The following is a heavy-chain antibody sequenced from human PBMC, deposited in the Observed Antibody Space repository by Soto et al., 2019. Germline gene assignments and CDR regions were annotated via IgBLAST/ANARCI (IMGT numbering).Heavy chain of an antibody. CDR1: GGTFSSYA. CDR3: ARDYYGSGTIPHYYYGMDV. V-gene: IGHV1-69*12. D-gene: IGHD3-10*01. Sequence: QVQLVQSGAEVKKPGSSMKVSCKASGGTFSSYAISWVRQAPGQGLEWMGGIIPIFGTANYAQKFQGRVTITADESTSTAYMELSSLRSEDTAVYYCARDYYGSGTIPHYYYGMDVWGQGTTVTVSS. J-gene: IGHJ6*02. CDR2: IIPIFGTA.